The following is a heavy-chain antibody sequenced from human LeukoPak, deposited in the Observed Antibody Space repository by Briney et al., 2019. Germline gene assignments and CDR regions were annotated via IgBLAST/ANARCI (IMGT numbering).Heavy chain of an antibody. CDR3: ARDRGLTKSGGVGFDY. Sequence: SETLSLTCTVSGGSISSYYWSWIRQPPGKGLEWIGYIYYSGSTNYNPSLKSRVTISVDTSKNQFSLKLSSVTAAHTAVYYCARDRGLTKSGGVGFDYWGQGTLVTVSS. D-gene: IGHD3-10*02. J-gene: IGHJ4*02. V-gene: IGHV4-59*01. CDR2: IYYSGST. CDR1: GGSISSYY.